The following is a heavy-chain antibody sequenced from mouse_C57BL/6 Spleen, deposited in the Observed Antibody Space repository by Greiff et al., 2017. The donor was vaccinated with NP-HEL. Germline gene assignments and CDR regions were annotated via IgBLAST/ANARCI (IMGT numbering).Heavy chain of an antibody. CDR2: INPNNGGT. J-gene: IGHJ2*01. Sequence: EVQLQQSGPELVKPGASVKISCKASGYTFTDYYMNWVKQSHGKSLEWIGDINPNNGGTSYNQKFKGKATLTVDKSSSTAYMELRSLTSEDSAVYYCARSRDGYYRYYVDYWGQGTTLTVSS. CDR1: GYTFTDYY. D-gene: IGHD2-3*01. CDR3: ARSRDGYYRYYVDY. V-gene: IGHV1-26*01.